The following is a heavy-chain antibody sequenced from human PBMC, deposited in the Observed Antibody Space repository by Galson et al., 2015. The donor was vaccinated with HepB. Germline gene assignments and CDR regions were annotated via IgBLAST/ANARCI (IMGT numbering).Heavy chain of an antibody. J-gene: IGHJ6*03. CDR1: GGSISSYY. V-gene: IGHV4-59*01. CDR3: ARGWRARDYYYYYMDV. Sequence: CTVSGGSISSYYWSWIRQPPGKGLEWIGYIYYSGSTNYNPSLKSRVTISVDTSKNQFSLKLSSVTAADTAVYYCARGWRARDYYYYYMDVWGKGTTVTVSS. D-gene: IGHD5-24*01. CDR2: IYYSGST.